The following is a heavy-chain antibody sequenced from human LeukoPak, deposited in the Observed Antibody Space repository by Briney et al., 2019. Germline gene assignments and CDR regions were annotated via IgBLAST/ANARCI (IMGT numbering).Heavy chain of an antibody. Sequence: PGGSLRLSCAASGFTVSSNYVSWVRQAPGKGLEWVSVIYSGGDTYYADSVKGRFTISRDNSKNTLYLQMNSLRAEDTAVYYCARENRMASSGTLDCWGQGTLVTVSS. CDR3: ARENRMASSGTLDC. J-gene: IGHJ4*02. V-gene: IGHV3-66*01. CDR2: IYSGGDT. D-gene: IGHD6-13*01. CDR1: GFTVSSNY.